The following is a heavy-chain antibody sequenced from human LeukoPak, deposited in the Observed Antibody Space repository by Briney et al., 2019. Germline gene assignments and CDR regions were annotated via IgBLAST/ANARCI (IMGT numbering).Heavy chain of an antibody. V-gene: IGHV3-23*01. CDR3: AKASILTGLYYFDY. CDR1: GITLSNYG. D-gene: IGHD3-9*01. CDR2: ISGSGGST. Sequence: GGSLRLSCAVSGITLSNYGMTWVRQAPGKGLEWVSTISGSGGSTYYADSVKGRFTISRDNSKNTLYLQMNSLRAEDTAVYYCAKASILTGLYYFDYWGQGTLVTVSS. J-gene: IGHJ4*02.